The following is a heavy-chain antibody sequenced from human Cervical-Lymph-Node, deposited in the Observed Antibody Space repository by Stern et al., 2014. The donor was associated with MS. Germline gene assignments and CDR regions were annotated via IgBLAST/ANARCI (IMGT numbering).Heavy chain of an antibody. Sequence: QVTLRESGPALVKPTQTLTLTCTFSGFSLTTGGMCVTWIRQPPGKAPEWLGLIDWDGDKYYRTPLRARLTISKDTSKNQVVLTMTNMDPVDTATYYCARIRGTARLIDYWGQGTLVTVSS. CDR3: ARIRGTARLIDY. CDR2: IDWDGDK. J-gene: IGHJ4*02. D-gene: IGHD6-6*01. V-gene: IGHV2-70*01. CDR1: GFSLTTGGMC.